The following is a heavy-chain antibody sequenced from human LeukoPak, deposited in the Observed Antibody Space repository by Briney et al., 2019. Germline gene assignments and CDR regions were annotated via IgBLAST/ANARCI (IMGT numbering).Heavy chain of an antibody. CDR2: ISAYNGNT. CDR1: GYTFTSYG. J-gene: IGHJ6*02. Sequence: SVKVSCKASGYTFTSYGISWVRQAPGQGLEWMGWISAYNGNTNYAQKLQGRVTMTTDTSTSTAYMELRSLRSDDTAVYYCARGDTVTPRYYYYYYGMDVWGQGTTVTVSS. D-gene: IGHD4-4*01. CDR3: ARGDTVTPRYYYYYYGMDV. V-gene: IGHV1-18*01.